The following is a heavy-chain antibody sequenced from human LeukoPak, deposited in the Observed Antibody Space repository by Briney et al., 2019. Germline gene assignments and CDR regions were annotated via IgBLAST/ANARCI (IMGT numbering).Heavy chain of an antibody. V-gene: IGHV1-69*01. D-gene: IGHD5-18*01. CDR2: IHSYFGTA. CDR1: RRLFSRYA. CDR3: AGGSRYSDGYDY. Sequence: SVNVSCKASRRLFSRYAISGVRQAPGQGLEGMGGIHSYFGTANYAQKLQDRITNTADEYTSTASMELSSLTSENTAVYYCAGGSRYSDGYDYWGQGTLVTVSS. J-gene: IGHJ4*02.